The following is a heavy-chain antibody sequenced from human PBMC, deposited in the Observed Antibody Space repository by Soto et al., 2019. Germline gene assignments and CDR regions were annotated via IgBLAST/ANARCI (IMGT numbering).Heavy chain of an antibody. CDR3: ARVGLFLDYGGKYAFVY. Sequence: LSLTCTVSGGSISSGGYYWSWIRQHPGKGLEWIGYIYYSGSTYYNPSLKSRVTISVDTSKNQFSLKLSSVTAADTDVYYCARVGLFLDYGGKYAFVYWGQGNLVTVSS. D-gene: IGHD4-17*01. CDR2: IYYSGST. J-gene: IGHJ4*02. CDR1: GGSISSGGYY. V-gene: IGHV4-31*03.